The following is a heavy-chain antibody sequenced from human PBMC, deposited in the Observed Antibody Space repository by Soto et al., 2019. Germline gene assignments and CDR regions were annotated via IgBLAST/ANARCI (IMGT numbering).Heavy chain of an antibody. D-gene: IGHD3-3*01. CDR1: GFTFSSYA. CDR3: AKGSSDFWSGYYHYYGMDV. J-gene: IGHJ6*02. V-gene: IGHV3-23*01. Sequence: PGGSLRLSCAASGFTFSSYAMSWVRQAPGKGLEWVSAISGSGGSTYYADSVKGRFTISRDNSKNTLYLQMNSLRAEDTAVYYCAKGSSDFWSGYYHYYGMDVWGQGTTVTVSS. CDR2: ISGSGGST.